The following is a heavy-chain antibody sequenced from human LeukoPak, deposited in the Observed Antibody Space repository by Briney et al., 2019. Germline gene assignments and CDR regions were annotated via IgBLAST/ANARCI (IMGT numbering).Heavy chain of an antibody. CDR3: ARGVSSGWFDP. J-gene: IGHJ5*02. CDR1: GGPFSGYY. Sequence: SETLSLTCAVYGGPFSGYYWSWIRQPPGKGLEWIGEINHSGSTNYNPSLKSRVTISVDTSKNQFSLKLSSVTAADTAVYYCARGVSSGWFDPWGQGTLVTVSS. V-gene: IGHV4-34*01. D-gene: IGHD3-3*01. CDR2: INHSGST.